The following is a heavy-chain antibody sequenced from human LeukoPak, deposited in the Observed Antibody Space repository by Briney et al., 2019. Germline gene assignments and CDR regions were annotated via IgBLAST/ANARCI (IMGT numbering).Heavy chain of an antibody. V-gene: IGHV1-18*01. CDR1: GYTFTSYG. CDR3: ARGEGDYEGNYYYYYYMDV. CDR2: ISAYNGNT. Sequence: ASVKVSCKASGYTFTSYGISWVRQAPGQGLEWMGWISAYNGNTNYAQKFQGRVTITADKSTSTAYMELSSLRSEDTAVYYCARGEGDYEGNYYYYYYMDVWGKGTTVTVSS. D-gene: IGHD4-17*01. J-gene: IGHJ6*03.